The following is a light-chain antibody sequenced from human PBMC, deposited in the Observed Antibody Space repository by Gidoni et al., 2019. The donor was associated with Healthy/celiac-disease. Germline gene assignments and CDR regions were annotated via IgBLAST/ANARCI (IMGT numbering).Light chain of an antibody. CDR1: QSISSW. CDR2: KAS. Sequence: DIQLTQSLSNLAASLGDRVTITCRASQSISSWLAWYQQKPGKAPKLLIYKASSFESGVPSRFSGSGSGTEVTLTISSLQPDDFATYYCQQYNSYSPEVTFGPGTKVDIK. V-gene: IGKV1-5*03. CDR3: QQYNSYSPEVT. J-gene: IGKJ3*01.